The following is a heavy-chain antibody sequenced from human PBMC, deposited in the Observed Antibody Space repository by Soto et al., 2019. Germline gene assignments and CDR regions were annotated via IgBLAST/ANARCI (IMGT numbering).Heavy chain of an antibody. Sequence: QVQLVQSGAEVKKPGASVKVSCKASGYTFTGYYMHWVRQAPGQGLEWMGWINPNSGGTNYAQKFQGWVTMTRDTSISTAYMELSRLRSDDTAVYYCARTLWFGDHTFGDDAFDIWGQGTMVTVSS. V-gene: IGHV1-2*04. CDR2: INPNSGGT. CDR3: ARTLWFGDHTFGDDAFDI. CDR1: GYTFTGYY. D-gene: IGHD3-10*01. J-gene: IGHJ3*02.